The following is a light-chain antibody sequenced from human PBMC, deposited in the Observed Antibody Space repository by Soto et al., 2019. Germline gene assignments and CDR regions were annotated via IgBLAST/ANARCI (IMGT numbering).Light chain of an antibody. CDR1: SSDIGAYNY. Sequence: QSVLTRPASVSGSPGQSITISGIGTSSDIGAYNYVSWYQQHPGKVPKLMIYEVTNRPSGLSNRFSGSKSGNTASLTISGLQAEDEAEYFCSSYSSTSTLYVFGTGTKVTVL. V-gene: IGLV2-14*01. J-gene: IGLJ1*01. CDR2: EVT. CDR3: SSYSSTSTLYV.